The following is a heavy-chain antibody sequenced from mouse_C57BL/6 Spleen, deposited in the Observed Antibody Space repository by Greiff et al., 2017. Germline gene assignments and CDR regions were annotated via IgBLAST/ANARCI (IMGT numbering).Heavy chain of an antibody. CDR1: GYTFTSYG. CDR3: AGGPITTVVPYAMDY. Sequence: QVQLQQSGAELARPGASVKLSCKASGYTFTSYGISWVKQRTGQGLEWIGEIYPRSGNTYYNEKFKGKATLTADKSSSTAYMELRSLTSEDSAVYFCAGGPITTVVPYAMDYWGQGTSVTVSS. V-gene: IGHV1-81*01. CDR2: IYPRSGNT. J-gene: IGHJ4*01. D-gene: IGHD1-1*01.